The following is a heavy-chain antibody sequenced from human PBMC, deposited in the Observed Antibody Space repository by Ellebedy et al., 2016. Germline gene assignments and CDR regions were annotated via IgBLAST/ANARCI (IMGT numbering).Heavy chain of an antibody. J-gene: IGHJ4*02. CDR1: GFTVSTNY. CDR2: IFSDGNT. V-gene: IGHV3-53*01. CDR3: TSALSRGPASTVTDY. D-gene: IGHD4-17*01. Sequence: GGSLRLSCAASGFTVSTNYMKWVRQAPGKGLEWVSAIFSDGNTYYADSVKGRFTISRDNSKNTLYLQMNSLRAEDTAMYYCTSALSRGPASTVTDYWGQGTLVTVSS.